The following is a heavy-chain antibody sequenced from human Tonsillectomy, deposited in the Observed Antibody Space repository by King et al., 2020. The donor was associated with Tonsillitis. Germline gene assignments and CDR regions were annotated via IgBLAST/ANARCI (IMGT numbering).Heavy chain of an antibody. J-gene: IGHJ6*02. D-gene: IGHD5-18*01. CDR2: ISYDGSNK. CDR3: ANPDTAMVTSRYGMDV. V-gene: IGHV3-30*18. Sequence: VQLVESGGGVVKPGRSLRLSCAASGFTFSSYGMHWVRQAPGKGLEWVAVISYDGSNKYYADSVKGRLTISRDNSKKTLYLQMKSLRVEDTAWYYCANPDTAMVTSRYGMDVWGQGTTVTVSS. CDR1: GFTFSSYG.